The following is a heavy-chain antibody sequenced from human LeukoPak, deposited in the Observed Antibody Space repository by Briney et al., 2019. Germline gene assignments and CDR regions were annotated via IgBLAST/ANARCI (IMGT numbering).Heavy chain of an antibody. CDR2: ISSDGNTQ. D-gene: IGHD1-26*01. J-gene: IGHJ3*02. Sequence: GGPLGPSGAASGFTLAGKVRNWVGRPPGKGLAWGAVISSDGNTQYYADSVKGRFTISRDNSNNTLYLQMNSLRADDTAIYYCARRRIVGSTDDAFDIWGQGTVVTLSS. V-gene: IGHV3-30-3*01. CDR1: GFTLAGKV. CDR3: ARRRIVGSTDDAFDI.